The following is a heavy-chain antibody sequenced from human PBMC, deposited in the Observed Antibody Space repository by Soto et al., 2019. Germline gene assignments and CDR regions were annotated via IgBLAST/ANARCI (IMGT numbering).Heavy chain of an antibody. CDR3: ARVTGAVASIDY. V-gene: IGHV4-34*01. CDR1: GGSFSGYY. J-gene: IGHJ4*02. Sequence: SETLSLTCAVYGGSFSGYYWSWIRQPPGKGLEWIGEINHSGSTNYNPSLKSRVTISVDTPKNQFSLKLSSVTAADTAVYYCARVTGAVASIDYWGQGTLVTVSS. D-gene: IGHD6-19*01. CDR2: INHSGST.